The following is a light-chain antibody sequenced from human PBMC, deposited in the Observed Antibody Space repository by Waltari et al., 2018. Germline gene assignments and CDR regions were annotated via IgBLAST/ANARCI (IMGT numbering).Light chain of an antibody. J-gene: IGKJ1*01. CDR2: GAS. CDR1: QTIRGS. CDR3: QHYVRLPVT. Sequence: EIVLTQSPGTLSLSPGERATLSCRASQTIRGSLAWYQQKPGQAPRLLIYGASSRAAGIPDRFSGSVSGTDFSLTISRLEPEDFAVYYCQHYVRLPVTFGRGTKVEIK. V-gene: IGKV3-20*01.